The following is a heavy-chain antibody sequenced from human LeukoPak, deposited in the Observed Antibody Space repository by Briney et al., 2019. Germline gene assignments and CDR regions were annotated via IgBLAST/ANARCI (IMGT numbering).Heavy chain of an antibody. CDR2: INPNSGGT. CDR3: ARDDGDYGSWFDP. Sequence: EASVKVSCKASGYTFTGYYMHWVRQAPGQGLEWMGWINPNSGGTNYAQKFQGRVTMTRDTSISTAYMELSRLRSDDTAVYYCARDDGDYGSWFDPWGQGTLVTVSS. CDR1: GYTFTGYY. D-gene: IGHD4-17*01. J-gene: IGHJ5*02. V-gene: IGHV1-2*02.